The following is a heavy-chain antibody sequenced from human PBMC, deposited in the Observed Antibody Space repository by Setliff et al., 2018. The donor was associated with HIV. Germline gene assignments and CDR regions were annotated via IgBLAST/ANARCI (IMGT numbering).Heavy chain of an antibody. CDR2: ISSSSSYI. J-gene: IGHJ4*02. CDR3: ARVYTYTYDY. D-gene: IGHD1-1*01. CDR1: GFTFSSYA. V-gene: IGHV3-21*01. Sequence: GGSLRLSCAASGFTFSSYAMSWVRQAPGKGLEWVSSISSSSSYIYYADSVKGRFTISRDNAKNSVYLEMNSLRDEDTALYYCARVYTYTYDYWGQGTLVTVSS.